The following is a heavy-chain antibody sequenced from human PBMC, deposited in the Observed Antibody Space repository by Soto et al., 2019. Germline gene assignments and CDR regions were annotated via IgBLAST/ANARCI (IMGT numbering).Heavy chain of an antibody. CDR3: AKGRRGEGLVQNWFDP. CDR2: ISGTGIRT. Sequence: EVQLLESGGDLVQPGGSLRLSCVASGFTFNNYAMSWVRQTPVKGLEWVSAISGTGIRTHYGESVKGRFTISRDNSKNTVYLQMNALSVEDTAMYYCAKGRRGEGLVQNWFDPWGQGTLVTVSS. V-gene: IGHV3-23*01. D-gene: IGHD6-19*01. CDR1: GFTFNNYA. J-gene: IGHJ5*02.